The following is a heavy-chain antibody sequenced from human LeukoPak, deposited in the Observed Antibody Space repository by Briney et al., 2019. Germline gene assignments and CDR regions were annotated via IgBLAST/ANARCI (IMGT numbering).Heavy chain of an antibody. V-gene: IGHV5-51*01. D-gene: IGHD3-10*01. CDR3: AVTMVRGVIIDGYFDY. Sequence: GESLKISCNGSGYSFTSYWIGWVRQMPGKGLEWMGIIYPGDSDTRYSPSFQGQVTISADKSISTAYLQWSSLKASDTAMHYCAVTMVRGVIIDGYFDYWGQGTLVTVSS. CDR1: GYSFTSYW. J-gene: IGHJ4*02. CDR2: IYPGDSDT.